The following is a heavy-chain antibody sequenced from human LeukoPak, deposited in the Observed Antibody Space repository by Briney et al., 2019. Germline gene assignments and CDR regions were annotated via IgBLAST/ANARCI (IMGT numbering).Heavy chain of an antibody. CDR3: ARGPEIVVVSLPYYFDY. V-gene: IGHV1-8*03. J-gene: IGHJ4*02. Sequence: GASVKVSCKASGYTFTSYDINWVRQATGQGLEWMGWMNPNSGNTGYAQKFQGRVTITRNTSISTAYMELSSLRSEDTAVYYCARGPEIVVVSLPYYFDYWGQGTLVTVSS. CDR1: GYTFTSYD. CDR2: MNPNSGNT. D-gene: IGHD2-2*01.